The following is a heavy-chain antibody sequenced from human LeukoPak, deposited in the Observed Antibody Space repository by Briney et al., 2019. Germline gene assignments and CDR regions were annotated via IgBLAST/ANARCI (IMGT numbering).Heavy chain of an antibody. D-gene: IGHD3-16*01. CDR3: VRFGPDHDMGL. Sequence: PGGSLRLSCAAAGFRFSNYWMTWVRQAPEKGLEWLARIKTDGSETYYVDSVKGRFTISRDNAKSSLYLQMNSLRVEDTAVYHGVRFGPDHDMGLWGQGTTVTVS. V-gene: IGHV3-7*01. CDR2: IKTDGSET. J-gene: IGHJ6*02. CDR1: GFRFSNYW.